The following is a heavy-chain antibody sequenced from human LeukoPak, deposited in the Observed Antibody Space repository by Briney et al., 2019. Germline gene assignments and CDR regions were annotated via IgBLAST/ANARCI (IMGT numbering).Heavy chain of an antibody. V-gene: IGHV3-11*04. Sequence: GGSLRLSCAASGFTFSDYYMGWIRQAPGKGLEWISYITSNGNSVYYAASVKGRFTISRDNAKNSLYLQVNSLTAEDAAVYYCARAGVDSSGYYYQGFDYWGQGTQVTVSS. CDR3: ARAGVDSSGYYYQGFDY. CDR2: ITSNGNSV. D-gene: IGHD3-3*01. CDR1: GFTFSDYY. J-gene: IGHJ4*02.